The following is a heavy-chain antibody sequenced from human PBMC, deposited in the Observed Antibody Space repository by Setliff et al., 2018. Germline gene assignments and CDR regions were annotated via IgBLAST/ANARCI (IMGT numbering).Heavy chain of an antibody. J-gene: IGHJ6*02. Sequence: SGPTLVNPTQTLTLTCTFSGFSLSTDGVSVGWIRQPPGKALEWLELIYWDDDKRYSPSLKSRLTITKDTSKNQVVLTMTNMDPVDTATYFCARDSTLYSGSGSYWVGGMDVWGQGTTVTVSS. CDR2: IYWDDDK. D-gene: IGHD3-10*01. CDR3: ARDSTLYSGSGSYWVGGMDV. V-gene: IGHV2-5*02. CDR1: GFSLSTDGVS.